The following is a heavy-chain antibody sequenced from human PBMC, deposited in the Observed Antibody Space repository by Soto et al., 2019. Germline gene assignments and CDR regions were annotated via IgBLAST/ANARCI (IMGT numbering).Heavy chain of an antibody. CDR3: AKETTGYAGDY. CDR2: ISYDGSNK. CDR1: GFTFSTYG. J-gene: IGHJ4*02. V-gene: IGHV3-30*18. Sequence: PGGSLRLSCAASGFTFSTYGMHWVRQAPGKGLEWVAVISYDGSNKYYADSVKGRFTISRDNSKNTLYLQMNSLRAEDTAVYYCAKETTGYAGDYWGQGTLVTVSS. D-gene: IGHD5-12*01.